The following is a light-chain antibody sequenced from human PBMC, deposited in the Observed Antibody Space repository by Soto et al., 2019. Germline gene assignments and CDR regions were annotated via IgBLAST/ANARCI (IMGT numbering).Light chain of an antibody. CDR3: QQYENYWT. Sequence: DIQMTQSPSTLSASVGDRVTITCRASQSISSWLAWYQQKPGKAPKLLIYDASSLESGVPSRFSGSGSGTEFTLTISSLQPDDFATYYCQQYENYWTFGQGNKV. V-gene: IGKV1-5*01. CDR2: DAS. J-gene: IGKJ1*01. CDR1: QSISSW.